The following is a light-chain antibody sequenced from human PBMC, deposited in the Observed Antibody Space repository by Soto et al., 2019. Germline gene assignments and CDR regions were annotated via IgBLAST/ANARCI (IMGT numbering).Light chain of an antibody. Sequence: EIVLTQSPVILSLSPGERATLSCRAKQNVTSYLAWYQQKPGQAPRLLIYDASNRATGIPARFSGRGSGTDFTLIISSLEPEDFALYECQQRSNWPLTFGGGTKVEIK. V-gene: IGKV3-11*01. J-gene: IGKJ4*01. CDR3: QQRSNWPLT. CDR2: DAS. CDR1: QNVTSY.